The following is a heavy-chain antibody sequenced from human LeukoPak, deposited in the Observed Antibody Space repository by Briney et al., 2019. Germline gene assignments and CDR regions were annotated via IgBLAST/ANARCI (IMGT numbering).Heavy chain of an antibody. Sequence: PSETLSLTCTVSGYSISSGYYWAWIRQPPGKGLEWIGEINHSGSTNYNPSLKSRVTISVDTSKNQFSLKLSSVTAADTAVYYCASPGGYCSGGYCYSYRGHLDYWGQGTLVTVSS. CDR1: GYSISSGYY. CDR3: ASPGGYCSGGYCYSYRGHLDY. CDR2: INHSGST. J-gene: IGHJ4*02. D-gene: IGHD2-15*01. V-gene: IGHV4-38-2*02.